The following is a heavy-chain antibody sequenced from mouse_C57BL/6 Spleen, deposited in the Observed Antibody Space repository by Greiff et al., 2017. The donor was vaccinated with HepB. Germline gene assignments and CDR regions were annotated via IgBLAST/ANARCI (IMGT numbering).Heavy chain of an antibody. V-gene: IGHV1-66*01. CDR2: IYPGSGNT. Sequence: QVQLQQSGPELVKPGASVKISCKASGYSFTSYYIHWVKQRPGQGLEWIGWIYPGSGNTKYNEKFKGKATLTADTSSSTAYMQLSSLTSEDSAVYYCARDKTAQAAWFAYWGQGTLVTVSA. CDR3: ARDKTAQAAWFAY. D-gene: IGHD3-2*02. CDR1: GYSFTSYY. J-gene: IGHJ3*01.